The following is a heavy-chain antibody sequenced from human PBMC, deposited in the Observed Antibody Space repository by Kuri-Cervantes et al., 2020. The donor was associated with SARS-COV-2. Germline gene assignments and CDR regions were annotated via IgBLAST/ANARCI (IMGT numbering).Heavy chain of an antibody. CDR2: IYSGGST. CDR3: AKDLCGGDCPPLDY. J-gene: IGHJ4*02. Sequence: LSLTCAASGFTVSSNYMSWVRQAPGKGLEWVSVIYSGGSTYYADSVKGRFTISRDNSKNTLYLQMNSLRAEDTAVYYCAKDLCGGDCPPLDYWGQGTLVTVSS. D-gene: IGHD2-21*01. CDR1: GFTVSSNY. V-gene: IGHV3-53*05.